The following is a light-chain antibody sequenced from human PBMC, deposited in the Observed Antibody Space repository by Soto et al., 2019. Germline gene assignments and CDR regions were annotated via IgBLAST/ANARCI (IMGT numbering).Light chain of an antibody. CDR1: QSVSSY. CDR2: DAS. V-gene: IGKV3-11*01. CDR3: QQRSNWPLGA. J-gene: IGKJ1*01. Sequence: EIVLTQSPATLSLSPGERATLSCRASQSVSSYLAWYQQKPGQAPRLLIYDASNRATGIPARFSGSGSGTDLTLTISSLEPEDFAVYYCQQRSNWPLGAFGQGTKVEIK.